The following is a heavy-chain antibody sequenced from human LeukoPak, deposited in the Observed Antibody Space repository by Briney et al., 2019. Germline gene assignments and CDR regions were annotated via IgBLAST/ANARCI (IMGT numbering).Heavy chain of an antibody. CDR2: IKEDGSEI. Sequence: PGGSLRLSCEASAFTFSSYWMSWVRQAPGKGLEWVANIKEDGSEINYVDPVKGRFTISRDNAKNSLFLQMNSLRVEDTAVYYCARDRGYSSFDYWGQGTLVTVSS. CDR3: ARDRGYSSFDY. D-gene: IGHD4-23*01. J-gene: IGHJ4*02. V-gene: IGHV3-7*01. CDR1: AFTFSSYW.